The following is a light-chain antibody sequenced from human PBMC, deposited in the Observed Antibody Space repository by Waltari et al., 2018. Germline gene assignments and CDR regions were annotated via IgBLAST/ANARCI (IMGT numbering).Light chain of an antibody. Sequence: QSALTQPASVSGSPGQSVTISCTGSRRYVAPYKYASWYQQHPGKVPKLMIYEVSNRPSGVSNRFSGSKSGNTASLTISGLQAEDEADYYCTSYTTSTTWVFGGGTKLTVL. V-gene: IGLV2-14*01. CDR2: EVS. CDR1: RRYVAPYKY. J-gene: IGLJ3*02. CDR3: TSYTTSTTWV.